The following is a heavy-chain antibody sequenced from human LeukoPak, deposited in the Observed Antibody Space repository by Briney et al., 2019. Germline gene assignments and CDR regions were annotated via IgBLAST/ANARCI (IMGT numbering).Heavy chain of an antibody. V-gene: IGHV1-69*06. D-gene: IGHD3-16*01. CDR2: IIPIFGTT. J-gene: IGHJ4*02. CDR1: GYTFTSYY. Sequence: ASVKVSCKASGYTFTSYYMHWVRQAPGQGLEWMGGIIPIFGTTNYARKFRGRVTLTADKSTRTAYMELSSLRSEDTAVYYCARDNDSRDPPHFDYWGQGTLVTVSS. CDR3: ARDNDSRDPPHFDY.